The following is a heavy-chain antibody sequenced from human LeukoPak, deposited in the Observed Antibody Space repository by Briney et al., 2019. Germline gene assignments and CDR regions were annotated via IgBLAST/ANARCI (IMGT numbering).Heavy chain of an antibody. Sequence: GGSLRLSCAASGFTFSSYEMNWVRQAPGKGLEWVSYISSSGSAIYYADSVKGRFTISRDNAKNSLYLQMNSLRAEDTAVYYCARDGTYYYDSSGEGYWGQGTLVTVSS. V-gene: IGHV3-48*03. CDR2: ISSSGSAI. CDR3: ARDGTYYYDSSGEGY. D-gene: IGHD3-22*01. J-gene: IGHJ4*02. CDR1: GFTFSSYE.